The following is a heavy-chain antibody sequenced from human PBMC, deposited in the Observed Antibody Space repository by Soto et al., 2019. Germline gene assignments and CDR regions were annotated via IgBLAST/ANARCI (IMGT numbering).Heavy chain of an antibody. CDR3: ASSGYYYYYFDY. D-gene: IGHD3-22*01. V-gene: IGHV4-59*01. CDR2: IYYSGST. J-gene: IGHJ4*02. CDR1: GGSISSYY. Sequence: SETLSLTCTVSGGSISSYYWSWIRQPPGKGLEWIGYIYYSGSTNYNPSLKSRVTISVDTSKNQFSLKLSSVTAADTAVYYCASSGYYYYYFDYWGQGTLVTVSS.